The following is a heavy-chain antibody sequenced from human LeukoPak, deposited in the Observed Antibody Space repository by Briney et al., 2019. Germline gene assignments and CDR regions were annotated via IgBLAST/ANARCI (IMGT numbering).Heavy chain of an antibody. Sequence: ASVTVSCKASGYTFTGYYMHWVRQAPGQGLEWMGWINPNSGGTNYAQKFQGRVTMTRDTSISTAYMELSRLRSDDTAVYYCARVRYSSGWYNGGEFDYWGQGTLVTVSS. CDR3: ARVRYSSGWYNGGEFDY. V-gene: IGHV1-2*02. D-gene: IGHD6-19*01. CDR1: GYTFTGYY. J-gene: IGHJ4*02. CDR2: INPNSGGT.